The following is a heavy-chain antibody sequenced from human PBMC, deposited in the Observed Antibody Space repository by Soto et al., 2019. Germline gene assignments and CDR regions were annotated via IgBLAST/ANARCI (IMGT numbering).Heavy chain of an antibody. D-gene: IGHD2-8*01. J-gene: IGHJ4*02. CDR2: INAGSGYA. CDR1: GFTFSRYA. Sequence: RASVKVSCKASGFTFSRYAIHWVRQAPGQRLEWMGWINAGSGYATYSRSLQGRVTFTRDTSASIAYMELSRLTSEDTAVYYCARETGSTPNFDYWGQGALVTVSS. CDR3: ARETGSTPNFDY. V-gene: IGHV1-3*01.